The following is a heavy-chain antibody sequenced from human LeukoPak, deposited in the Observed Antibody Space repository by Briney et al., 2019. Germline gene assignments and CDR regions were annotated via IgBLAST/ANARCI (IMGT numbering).Heavy chain of an antibody. J-gene: IGHJ4*02. CDR2: INPSGGST. CDR1: GYTFTSYY. V-gene: IGHV1-46*01. CDR3: ARDPSRYSGYDAYYFDY. Sequence: GASVKVSCKASGYTFTSYYMHWVRQAPGQGLEWMGLINPSGGSTSYAQKFQGRVTMTRDTSTSTVYMELSSLRSEDTAVYYCARDPSRYSGYDAYYFDYWGQGTLVTVSS. D-gene: IGHD5-12*01.